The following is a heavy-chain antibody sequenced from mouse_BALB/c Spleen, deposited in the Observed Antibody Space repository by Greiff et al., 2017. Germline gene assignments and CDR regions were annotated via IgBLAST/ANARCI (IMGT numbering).Heavy chain of an antibody. CDR1: GFTFSSYT. V-gene: IGHV5-6-4*01. Sequence: EVKLVESGGGLVKPGGSLKLSCAASGFTFSSYTMSWVRQTPEKRLEWVATISSGGSYTYYPDSVKGRFTISRDNAKNTLYLQMSSLKSEDTAMYYCTRERGQAMDYWGQGTSVTVSS. J-gene: IGHJ4*01. D-gene: IGHD3-3*01. CDR2: ISSGGSYT. CDR3: TRERGQAMDY.